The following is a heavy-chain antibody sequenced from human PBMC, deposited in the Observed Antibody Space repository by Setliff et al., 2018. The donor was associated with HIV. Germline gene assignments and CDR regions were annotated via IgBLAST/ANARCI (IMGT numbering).Heavy chain of an antibody. CDR3: VRGYCSSTTCYEDYYYMDV. V-gene: IGHV4-59*01. CDR1: GGSISGYY. CDR2: IFFTGNT. Sequence: LSETLSLTCTVSGGSISGYYWSWIRQPPGKGLEYIGSIFFTGNTIYNPSLKARVTLSVDMSKNQVFLRLSSVTAADTAVYYCVRGYCSSTTCYEDYYYMDVWG. D-gene: IGHD2-2*01. J-gene: IGHJ6*03.